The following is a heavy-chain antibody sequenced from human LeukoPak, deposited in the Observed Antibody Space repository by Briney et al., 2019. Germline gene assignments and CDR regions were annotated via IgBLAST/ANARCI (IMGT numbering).Heavy chain of an antibody. CDR2: IWYDGSNK. CDR1: GFIFSNYG. Sequence: GGSLRLSCAASGFIFSNYGMHWVRQAPGKGLEWVAVIWYDGSNKYYADSVKGRFTISRDNSKNTVYLQMNSLRAEDTAVYYCARELRNTDTFDIWGQGTMVTVSS. V-gene: IGHV3-33*01. CDR3: ARELRNTDTFDI. J-gene: IGHJ3*02.